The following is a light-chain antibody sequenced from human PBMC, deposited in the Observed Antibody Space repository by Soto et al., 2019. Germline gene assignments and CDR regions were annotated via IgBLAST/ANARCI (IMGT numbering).Light chain of an antibody. CDR1: SSDVGGYNY. J-gene: IGLJ2*01. CDR2: DVS. V-gene: IGLV2-8*01. Sequence: QSALTQPPSASGSPGQSVTISCTGTSSDVGGYNYVSWYQQHPGKAPKLMIYDVSKRPSGVPDRFSGYKSGNTASLTVSGLQADDEADSYCSSYAGSTVVFGGGTKLTVL. CDR3: SSYAGSTVV.